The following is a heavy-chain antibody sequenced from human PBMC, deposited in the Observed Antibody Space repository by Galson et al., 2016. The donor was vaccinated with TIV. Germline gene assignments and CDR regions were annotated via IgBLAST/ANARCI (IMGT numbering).Heavy chain of an antibody. J-gene: IGHJ3*01. CDR2: IGTTADT. CDR1: GFTFSIYD. Sequence: SLRLSCAASGFTFSIYDMHWVRQAAGKGLDWVSTIGTTADTYYTDSVKGRFTISREDAKNSLYLQMNSLRAEDTAIYYCTRFRSHCGADCHFDVWAKGQWSPSLQ. D-gene: IGHD2-21*01. V-gene: IGHV3-13*01. CDR3: TRFRSHCGADCHFDV.